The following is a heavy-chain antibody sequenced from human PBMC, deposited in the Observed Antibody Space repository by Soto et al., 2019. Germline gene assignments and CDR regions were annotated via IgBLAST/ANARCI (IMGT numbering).Heavy chain of an antibody. V-gene: IGHV3-30-3*01. CDR1: GFTFSSYA. Sequence: PGGSLRLSCAASGFTFSSYAMHWVRQAPGKGLEWVAVISYDGSYKNNADSVRGRFTISRDNSKNTPYLQMNSLRAEDTAVYYCARKNINLIRYYYGMAVWGQGTTVTVSS. CDR2: ISYDGSYK. D-gene: IGHD2-15*01. CDR3: ARKNINLIRYYYGMAV. J-gene: IGHJ6*02.